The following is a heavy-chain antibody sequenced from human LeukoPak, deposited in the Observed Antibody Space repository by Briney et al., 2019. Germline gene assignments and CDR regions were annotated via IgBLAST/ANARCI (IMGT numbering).Heavy chain of an antibody. D-gene: IGHD2/OR15-2a*01. CDR1: GFTFSSYW. Sequence: GGSLRLSCAASGFTFSSYWMSWVRQAPGKGLEWVANIKQDGSEKYYVDSVKGRFTISRDNAKNSPYLQMNSLRAEDTAVYYCAREISINYFDYWGQGTLVTVSS. J-gene: IGHJ4*02. CDR2: IKQDGSEK. V-gene: IGHV3-7*01. CDR3: AREISINYFDY.